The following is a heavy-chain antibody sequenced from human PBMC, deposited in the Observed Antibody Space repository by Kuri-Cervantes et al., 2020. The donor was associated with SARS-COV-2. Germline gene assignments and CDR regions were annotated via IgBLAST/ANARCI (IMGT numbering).Heavy chain of an antibody. Sequence: ASVKVSCKASGYTFTGYYMQWVRQAPGQGLEWRGWINPNSGGTNYAQKFRGWVTMTRDTSISTAYMELSRLRSDDTAVYYCARAGLGLRFLEWSAANYYYYYGMDVWGQGTTVTVSS. J-gene: IGHJ6*02. CDR1: GYTFTGYY. CDR3: ARAGLGLRFLEWSAANYYYYYGMDV. CDR2: INPNSGGT. D-gene: IGHD3-3*01. V-gene: IGHV1-2*04.